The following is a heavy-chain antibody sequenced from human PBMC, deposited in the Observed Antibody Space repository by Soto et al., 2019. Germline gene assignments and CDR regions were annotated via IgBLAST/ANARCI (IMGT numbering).Heavy chain of an antibody. CDR2: VNHSGST. D-gene: IGHD3-9*01. CDR1: GGSFSGYY. V-gene: IGHV4-34*01. J-gene: IGHJ5*02. Sequence: SETLSLTCAVYGGSFSGYYWSWIRQPPGKGLEWIGEVNHSGSTNYNPSLKSRVTISVDTSKNQFSLKLSSVTAADTAVYYCARRWSWLVIIRLDPWGQGTMVTVYS. CDR3: ARRWSWLVIIRLDP.